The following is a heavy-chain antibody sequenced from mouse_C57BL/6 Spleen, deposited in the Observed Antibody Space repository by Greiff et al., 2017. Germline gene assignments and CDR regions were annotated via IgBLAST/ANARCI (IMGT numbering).Heavy chain of an antibody. CDR2: IYPRSGNT. CDR3: AREDDYAAWFAY. V-gene: IGHV1-81*01. J-gene: IGHJ3*01. Sequence: VKLVESGAELARPGASVKLSCKASGYTFTSYGISWVKQRTGQGLEWIGEIYPRSGNTYYNEKFKGKATLTVDKSSSTAYMELRSLTCEDSAVYFCAREDDYAAWFAYWGQGTLVTVSA. CDR1: GYTFTSYG. D-gene: IGHD2-4*01.